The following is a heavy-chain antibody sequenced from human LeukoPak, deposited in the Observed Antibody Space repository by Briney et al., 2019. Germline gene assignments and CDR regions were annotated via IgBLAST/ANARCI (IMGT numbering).Heavy chain of an antibody. J-gene: IGHJ4*02. V-gene: IGHV3-7*03. Sequence: GGSLRLSCAAFRFTFGSYWMTWVRQAPGKGLEWVANIKQDGSAQYYVDSVKGRFTISRDNAQNLLFLQMNSLRAEDTAVYYCAKDAITMIVVVITYYFDYWGQGTLVTVSS. D-gene: IGHD3-22*01. CDR2: IKQDGSAQ. CDR3: AKDAITMIVVVITYYFDY. CDR1: RFTFGSYW.